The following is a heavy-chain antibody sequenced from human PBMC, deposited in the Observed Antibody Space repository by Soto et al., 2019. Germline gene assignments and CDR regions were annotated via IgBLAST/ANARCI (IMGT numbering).Heavy chain of an antibody. CDR1: GYTFTSYG. Sequence: AAVKVSCKASGYTFTSYGISWVRQAPGQGLEWMGWISAYNANTNYAQKLQGRVTMTTDTSTSTSYMELRSLRSDDTAVYFCARDRLGATGDYWGQGTLVTVSS. CDR3: ARDRLGATGDY. D-gene: IGHD1-26*01. CDR2: ISAYNANT. V-gene: IGHV1-18*01. J-gene: IGHJ4*02.